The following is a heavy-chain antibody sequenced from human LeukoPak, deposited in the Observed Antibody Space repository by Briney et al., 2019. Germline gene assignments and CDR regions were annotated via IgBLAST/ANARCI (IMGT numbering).Heavy chain of an antibody. Sequence: GGSLRLSCAASGFTFSSYAMSWVRQAPGKGLEWVSAISGSGGSTYYADSVKGRFTISRDNSKNTLYLQTNSLRAEDTAVYYCAKDRPSDGEKIVGATTSLDYWGQGTLVTVSS. D-gene: IGHD1-26*01. J-gene: IGHJ4*02. CDR2: ISGSGGST. V-gene: IGHV3-23*01. CDR3: AKDRPSDGEKIVGATTSLDY. CDR1: GFTFSSYA.